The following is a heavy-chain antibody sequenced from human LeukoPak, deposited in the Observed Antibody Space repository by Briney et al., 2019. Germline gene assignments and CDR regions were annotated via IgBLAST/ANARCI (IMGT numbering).Heavy chain of an antibody. Sequence: GGSLRLSCAASGFTFSDYYMSWIRQAPGKGLEWVSYISSSSSYIYYADSVKGRFTISRDNSKNTLHLQMNSLRGEDTAVYYCARGESGYYDYYYYYMDVWGKGTTVTVSS. V-gene: IGHV3-11*05. D-gene: IGHD3-3*01. CDR1: GFTFSDYY. J-gene: IGHJ6*03. CDR2: ISSSSSYI. CDR3: ARGESGYYDYYYYYMDV.